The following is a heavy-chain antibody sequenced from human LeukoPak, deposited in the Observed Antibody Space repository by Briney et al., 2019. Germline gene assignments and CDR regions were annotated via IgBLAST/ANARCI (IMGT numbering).Heavy chain of an antibody. V-gene: IGHV3-23*01. J-gene: IGHJ4*02. D-gene: IGHD3-16*01. CDR2: IDISGGRT. CDR3: ARRATDSRGSDY. Sequence: RGSLRLSCAPSRFTYRNYAMIWVRQAPGKGLEWVSSIDISGGRTDYADSVKGRFTISRDNSKNTLYLQMTSLRVEDTAVYYCARRATDSRGSDYWGQGTLVTVSS. CDR1: RFTYRNYA.